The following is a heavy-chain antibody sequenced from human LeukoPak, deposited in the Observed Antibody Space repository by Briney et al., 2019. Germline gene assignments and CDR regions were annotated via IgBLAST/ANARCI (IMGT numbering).Heavy chain of an antibody. CDR3: ARAARGSVGMWFDP. CDR1: GLTFSDYY. Sequence: PGGSLRRSCATSGLTFSDYYTSWIRQAPGKGLDWVSYISSDGETTYYADSVKGRFTISRDNAKNSLYLQMNSLRTEDTAVYYCARAARGSVGMWFDPWGLGTLVTVSS. J-gene: IGHJ5*02. CDR2: ISSDGETT. V-gene: IGHV3-11*04. D-gene: IGHD2-15*01.